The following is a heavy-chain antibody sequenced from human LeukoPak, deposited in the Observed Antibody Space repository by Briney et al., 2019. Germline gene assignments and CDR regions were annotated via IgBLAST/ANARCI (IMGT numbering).Heavy chain of an antibody. D-gene: IGHD5-18*01. CDR1: GFTFSSYS. Sequence: GGSLRLSCAASGFTFSSYSMNWVRQAPGKGLEWVSSISGSSSYIYYADSVKGRFTISRDNAKNSLYLQMNSLRAEDTAVYYCARVYSYGPTSFDYWGQGTLVTVSS. CDR3: ARVYSYGPTSFDY. CDR2: ISGSSSYI. V-gene: IGHV3-21*01. J-gene: IGHJ4*02.